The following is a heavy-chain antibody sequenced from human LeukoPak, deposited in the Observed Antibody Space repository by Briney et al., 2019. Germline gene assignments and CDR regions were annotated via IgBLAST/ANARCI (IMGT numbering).Heavy chain of an antibody. CDR3: AKEGGTRGTFDV. D-gene: IGHD3/OR15-3a*01. V-gene: IGHV3-11*05. CDR2: TLMSTNYT. Sequence: GGSLRLSCGASGFTLSDSYMSWIRQAPGKGLEWVSYTLMSTNYTSYAASVKGRFTISRDNAKNPLYLQMNSLRAEDTALYYCAKEGGTRGTFDVWGQGTMVTVSS. CDR1: GFTLSDSY. J-gene: IGHJ3*01.